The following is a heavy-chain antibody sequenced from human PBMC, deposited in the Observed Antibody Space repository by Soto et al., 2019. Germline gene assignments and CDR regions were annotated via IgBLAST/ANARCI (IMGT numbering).Heavy chain of an antibody. V-gene: IGHV3-48*02. D-gene: IGHD3-3*01. CDR3: ARDRSTIYGVVTPIDY. CDR2: ISSGGDTI. Sequence: AGGSLRLSCAVSGFTFSPYSMNWVRQAPGKGLEWISYISSGGDTIYYADSVRGRFTVSRDNTKNSLYLQMDSLRDEDTAVYYCARDRSTIYGVVTPIDYWGQGTLVTV. CDR1: GFTFSPYS. J-gene: IGHJ4*02.